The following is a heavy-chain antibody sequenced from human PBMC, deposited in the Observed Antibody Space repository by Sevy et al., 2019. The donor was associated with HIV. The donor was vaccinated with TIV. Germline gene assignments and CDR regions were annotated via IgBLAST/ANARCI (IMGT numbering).Heavy chain of an antibody. Sequence: GGSLRLSCAASGFTFSSYSMNWVRQAPGKGLEWVSSISSSSSYIYYADSVKGRFTISRDNAKNSLYLQMNSLRAEDTAVYYCARDFSDCSGGSCYSVYWYFDLWGRGTLVTVSS. D-gene: IGHD2-15*01. J-gene: IGHJ2*01. CDR2: ISSSSSYI. CDR3: ARDFSDCSGGSCYSVYWYFDL. CDR1: GFTFSSYS. V-gene: IGHV3-21*01.